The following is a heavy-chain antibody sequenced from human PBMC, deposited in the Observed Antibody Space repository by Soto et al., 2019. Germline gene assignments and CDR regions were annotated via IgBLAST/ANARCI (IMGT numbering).Heavy chain of an antibody. CDR1: GGTFNTYA. J-gene: IGHJ4*02. D-gene: IGHD3-10*01. Sequence: QVQLVQSGAEMKKPGSSVKVSCQSSGGTFNTYAMNWVRQAPGQGPEWMGDISPMFGAANYAPKFQGRVTIPASESTGTSYMQVSSLTSEATALYCCAREVLVHTPACVYWGQGTLVTVSS. CDR2: ISPMFGAA. CDR3: AREVLVHTPACVY. V-gene: IGHV1-69*19.